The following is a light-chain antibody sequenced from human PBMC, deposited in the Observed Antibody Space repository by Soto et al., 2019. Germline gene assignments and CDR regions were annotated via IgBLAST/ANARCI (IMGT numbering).Light chain of an antibody. CDR1: SSNIGSNT. CDR2: SNN. CDR3: EAWDDSLNGL. V-gene: IGLV1-44*01. Sequence: QSVLTQPPSASGTPGQRVTISCSGSSSNIGSNTVNWYQQLPGTAPKLLIYSNNQRPSGVPDRFSGSKSGASASLAISGLQSEDEADYYCEAWDDSLNGLFGGGTKVTVL. J-gene: IGLJ2*01.